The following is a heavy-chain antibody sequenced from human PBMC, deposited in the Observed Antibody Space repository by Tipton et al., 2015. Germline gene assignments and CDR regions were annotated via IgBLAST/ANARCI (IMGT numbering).Heavy chain of an antibody. Sequence: TLSLTCTVSGGSISSSSYYWAWIRQPPGKGLEWIGEINHSGRIKYNPSLKSRVTISVDTSKSQFSLKLSSVTAADTAVYYCARRTRLNMIPMRGSIDVWGQGTTVTVSS. CDR2: INHSGRI. D-gene: IGHD3-22*01. CDR3: ARRTRLNMIPMRGSIDV. CDR1: GGSISSSSYY. J-gene: IGHJ6*02. V-gene: IGHV4-39*07.